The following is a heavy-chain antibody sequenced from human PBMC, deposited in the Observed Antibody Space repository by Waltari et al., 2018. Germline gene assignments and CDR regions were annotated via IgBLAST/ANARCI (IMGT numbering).Heavy chain of an antibody. Sequence: QLQLQESGPGLVKPSETLSLTCTVSGGSLSSSSYYWGWIRTPPGKGLEWIGSIYYSGSTYYNPSLKSRVTISVDTSKNQFSLKLSSVTAADTAVYYCARLYYDILLGGRIWDYWGQGTLVTVSS. CDR1: GGSLSSSSYY. V-gene: IGHV4-39*01. J-gene: IGHJ4*02. CDR3: ARLYYDILLGGRIWDY. D-gene: IGHD3-9*01. CDR2: IYYSGST.